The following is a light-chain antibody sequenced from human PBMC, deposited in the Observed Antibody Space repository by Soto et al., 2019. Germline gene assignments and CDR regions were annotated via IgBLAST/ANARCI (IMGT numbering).Light chain of an antibody. CDR1: SSDVGGYNY. Sequence: QSVLTQPPSASGSPGQSVTISCTGTSSDVGGYNYVSWYQQHPGKAPKLMIYEVSKRPSGVPDRFSGSKSGNTASLTVSGLLAEDEADYYCSSYAGSNYYVFGTGTKLTVL. CDR3: SSYAGSNYYV. V-gene: IGLV2-8*01. J-gene: IGLJ1*01. CDR2: EVS.